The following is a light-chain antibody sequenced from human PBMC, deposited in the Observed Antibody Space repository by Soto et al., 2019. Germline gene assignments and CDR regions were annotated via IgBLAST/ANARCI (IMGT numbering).Light chain of an antibody. Sequence: ILVTQAASGMCVSLGGRRIISRRASQSVSTNLAWYQQKPGQAPRLLIYNALTRATGIPARFSGSGSGTEFTLTISSLQSEDFAFYYCQQCNNWPRTFGQGTKVDIK. CDR2: NAL. V-gene: IGKV3-15*01. J-gene: IGKJ1*01. CDR1: QSVSTN. CDR3: QQCNNWPRT.